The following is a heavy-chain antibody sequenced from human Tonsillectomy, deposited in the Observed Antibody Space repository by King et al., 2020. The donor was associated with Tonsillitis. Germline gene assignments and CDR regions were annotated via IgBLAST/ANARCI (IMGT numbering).Heavy chain of an antibody. D-gene: IGHD1-14*01. J-gene: IGHJ3*02. V-gene: IGHV3-33*08. CDR1: GFTFSNYG. Sequence: VQLVESGGGVVQPGRSLRLSCAASGFTFSNYGMHWVRQAPGKGLEWVAVIWYDGSNKYYADSVKGRFTISRDNSKNPLYLQMNSLRAEDTARYYCAGEGSTEAYGNAFDIWGQGTMVTVSS. CDR3: AGEGSTEAYGNAFDI. CDR2: IWYDGSNK.